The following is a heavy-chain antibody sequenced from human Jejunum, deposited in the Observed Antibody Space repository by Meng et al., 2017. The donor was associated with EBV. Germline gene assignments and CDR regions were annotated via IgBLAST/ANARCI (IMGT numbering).Heavy chain of an antibody. CDR1: GVSMSNFY. Sequence: QVPLRGSGPGLVKPSEILSLPCTVSGVSMSNFYWSWFRQPPGKGLGWIGYIYYSVSTNYNPSLKSRVTISVDTSKNQFSLSLSSVTAADTAVYYCARGGGRPEYWGQGILVTVSS. J-gene: IGHJ4*02. D-gene: IGHD3-10*01. CDR2: IYYSVST. CDR3: ARGGGRPEY. V-gene: IGHV4-59*01.